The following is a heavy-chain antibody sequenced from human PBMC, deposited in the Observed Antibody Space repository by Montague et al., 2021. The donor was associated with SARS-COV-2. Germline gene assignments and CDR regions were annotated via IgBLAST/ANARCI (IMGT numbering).Heavy chain of an antibody. CDR3: ARGRGPETGYHFDY. CDR1: GFPLSHYA. J-gene: IGHJ4*02. Sequence: SLRLSFSASGFPLSHYAMNWVRQAPGKGLEWVAFVSYDGDNKFYAESVKGRFSISRDKAKNTLNLEVHSLRPDDTAVYYCARGRGPETGYHFDYWGQGTLVTVSS. CDR2: VSYDGDNK. D-gene: IGHD3-9*01. V-gene: IGHV3-30-3*01.